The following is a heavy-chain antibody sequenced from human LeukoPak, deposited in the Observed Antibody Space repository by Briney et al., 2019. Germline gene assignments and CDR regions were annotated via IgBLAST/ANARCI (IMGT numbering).Heavy chain of an antibody. V-gene: IGHV3-30*01. Sequence: GGSLRLSCAASGFTFRSYAMHWARQAPGKGLEWVAIISYDGSNKYYADSVRGRFTISRDNSKNTLYLQMNSLRLEDTAVYYCARDPGITIFGVVSGFDYWGQGTLVTVSS. CDR1: GFTFRSYA. D-gene: IGHD3-3*01. CDR3: ARDPGITIFGVVSGFDY. CDR2: ISYDGSNK. J-gene: IGHJ4*02.